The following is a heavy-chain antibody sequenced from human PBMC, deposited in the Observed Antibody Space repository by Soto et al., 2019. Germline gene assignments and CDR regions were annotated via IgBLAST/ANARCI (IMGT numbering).Heavy chain of an antibody. V-gene: IGHV3-30*18. Sequence: QVQLVESGGGVVQPGRSLRLSCAASNFTFSNYGMHWVRQAPGKGLEWVALISNDGSNKYYTDSVKGRFTISRDNSRNTLSLQMNSLRADDTAVYYCAKEGADSGTYYFDYWGQGTLITVSS. CDR3: AKEGADSGTYYFDY. D-gene: IGHD1-26*01. CDR1: NFTFSNYG. J-gene: IGHJ4*01. CDR2: ISNDGSNK.